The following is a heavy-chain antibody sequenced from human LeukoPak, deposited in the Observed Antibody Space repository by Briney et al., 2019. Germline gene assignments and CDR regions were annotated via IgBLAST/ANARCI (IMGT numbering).Heavy chain of an antibody. Sequence: ASVKVSCKASGYTFTSYDINWVRQATGQGLEWMGWMNPNSGTTGYAQKFQGRVTMTRNTSISTAYMELSSLRSEDTAVYYCARGFGGYYDSSGYYYPLGYWGQGTLVTVSS. CDR1: GYTFTSYD. D-gene: IGHD3-22*01. V-gene: IGHV1-8*01. CDR3: ARGFGGYYDSSGYYYPLGY. J-gene: IGHJ4*02. CDR2: MNPNSGTT.